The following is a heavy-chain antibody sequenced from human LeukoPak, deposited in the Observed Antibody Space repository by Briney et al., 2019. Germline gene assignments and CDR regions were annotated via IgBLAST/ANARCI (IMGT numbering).Heavy chain of an antibody. V-gene: IGHV4-4*07. CDR1: GGSISSYY. J-gene: IGHJ5*02. CDR3: ARGLYYYGSGSLNWFDP. Sequence: SETLSLTCTVSGGSISSYYWSWIRQPAGKGLEWIGRIYTSGSTNYNPSLKSRVTMSVDMSKNQFSLKLSSVTAADTAVYYCARGLYYYGSGSLNWFDPWGQGTLVTVSS. CDR2: IYTSGST. D-gene: IGHD3-10*01.